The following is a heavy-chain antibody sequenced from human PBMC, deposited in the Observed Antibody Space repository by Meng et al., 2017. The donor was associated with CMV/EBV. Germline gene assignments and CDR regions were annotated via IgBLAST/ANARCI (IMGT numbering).Heavy chain of an antibody. CDR1: YA. CDR2: ISGSGGST. CDR3: AKDWRYCSSTSCYPEETYYFDY. J-gene: IGHJ4*02. Sequence: YAMSWVRQATGKGLEWVSAISGSGGSTYYADSVKGRFTISRDNSKNTLYLQMNSLRAEDTAVYYCAKDWRYCSSTSCYPEETYYFDYWGQGTLVTVSS. D-gene: IGHD2-2*01. V-gene: IGHV3-23*01.